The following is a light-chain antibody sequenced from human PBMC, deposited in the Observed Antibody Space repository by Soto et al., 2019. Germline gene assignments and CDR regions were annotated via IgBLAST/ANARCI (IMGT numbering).Light chain of an antibody. CDR1: QSIAYY. V-gene: IGKV1-39*01. CDR2: AAS. CDR3: QQSSNSPMYT. J-gene: IGKJ2*01. Sequence: DIQMTQSPSSLSASVGDRVTITCRASQSIAYYLNWFQQKPGKAPKLLIYAASSLQSGVPSMFSGSGSGTDFTLTISSLQPEDFATYYCQQSSNSPMYTFGQGTKLYVK.